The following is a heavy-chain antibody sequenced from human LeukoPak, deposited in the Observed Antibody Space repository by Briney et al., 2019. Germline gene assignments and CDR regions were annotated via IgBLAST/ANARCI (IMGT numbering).Heavy chain of an antibody. CDR1: GFTFSSYA. J-gene: IGHJ6*03. Sequence: GGSLRLSCAASGFTFSSYAMNWVRQAPGKGLEWVSGTSGSSDRTYYADSVKGRFSISRDSSKNILNLQMNSLRAEDTAVYYCAKDRCSNGIGCYYYYMDVWGKGTTVTIYS. D-gene: IGHD2-8*01. CDR3: AKDRCSNGIGCYYYYMDV. V-gene: IGHV3-23*01. CDR2: TSGSSDRT.